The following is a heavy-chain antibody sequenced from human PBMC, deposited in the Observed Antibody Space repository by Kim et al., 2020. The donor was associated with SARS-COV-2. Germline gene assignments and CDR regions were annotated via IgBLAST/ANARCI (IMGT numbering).Heavy chain of an antibody. J-gene: IGHJ4*02. CDR2: IKQDGSGK. Sequence: GGSLRLSCAASGFTFSSYWMSWVRQAPGKGLEWVANIKQDGSGKYYVDSVKGRFTISRDNAKNSLYLQMNSLRAEDTAVYYCARDHGRRSIVARCCKAYFDYWGQGTLVTVSS. D-gene: IGHD5-12*01. V-gene: IGHV3-7*03. CDR1: GFTFSSYW. CDR3: ARDHGRRSIVARCCKAYFDY.